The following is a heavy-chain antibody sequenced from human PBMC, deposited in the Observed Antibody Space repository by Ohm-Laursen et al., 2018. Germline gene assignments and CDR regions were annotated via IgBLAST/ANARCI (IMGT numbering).Heavy chain of an antibody. CDR3: ARDIGVGGAFNI. D-gene: IGHD3-3*01. V-gene: IGHV3-21*01. CDR1: GFIFSSYS. J-gene: IGHJ3*02. Sequence: SLRLSCSASGFIFSSYSMSWVRQAPGKGLEWVSSISSSSGSIYYADSMKGRFTISRDNAKNSLHLQMNSLRAEDTAVYYCARDIGVGGAFNIWGQGTMVTVSS. CDR2: ISSSSGSI.